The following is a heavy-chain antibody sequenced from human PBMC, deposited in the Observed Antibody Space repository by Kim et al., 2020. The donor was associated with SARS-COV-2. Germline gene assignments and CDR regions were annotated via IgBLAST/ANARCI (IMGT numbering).Heavy chain of an antibody. J-gene: IGHJ6*02. CDR1: GGSFSGYY. CDR2: INHSGST. CDR3: ARGSGWSYYYYYYGMDV. D-gene: IGHD6-19*01. V-gene: IGHV4-34*01. Sequence: SETLPLTCAVYGGSFSGYYWSWIRQPPGKGLEWIGEINHSGSTNYNPSLKSRVTISVDTSKNQFSLKLSSVTAADTAVYYCARGSGWSYYYYYYGMDVRGQGTTVTVSS.